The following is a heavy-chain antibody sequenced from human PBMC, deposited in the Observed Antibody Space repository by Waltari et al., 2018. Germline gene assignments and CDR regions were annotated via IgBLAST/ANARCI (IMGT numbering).Heavy chain of an antibody. CDR1: GYSISSGYY. D-gene: IGHD6-19*01. Sequence: QVQLQESGPGLVKPSETLSLTCTVSGYSISSGYYWGWIRQPPGKGLEWIGSIYHSGSTYYNPSLKSRVTISVDTSKNQFSLKLSSVTAADTAVYYCARVIAVAGTSHWGQGTLVTVSS. CDR2: IYHSGST. CDR3: ARVIAVAGTSH. V-gene: IGHV4-38-2*02. J-gene: IGHJ4*02.